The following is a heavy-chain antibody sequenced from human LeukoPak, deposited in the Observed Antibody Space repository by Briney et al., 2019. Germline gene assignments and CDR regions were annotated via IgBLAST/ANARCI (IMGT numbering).Heavy chain of an antibody. CDR2: IIPIFGTA. V-gene: IGHV1-69*05. J-gene: IGHJ6*03. CDR3: ARARSQHYYYYYMDV. D-gene: IGHD3-16*02. CDR1: GGTFSSYA. Sequence: GSSVKVSCKASGGTFSSYAISWVRQAPGQGLEWKGGIIPIFGTANYAQKFQGRVTITTDESTSTAYMELSSLRSEDTAVYYCARARSQHYYYYYMDVWGKGTTVTVSS.